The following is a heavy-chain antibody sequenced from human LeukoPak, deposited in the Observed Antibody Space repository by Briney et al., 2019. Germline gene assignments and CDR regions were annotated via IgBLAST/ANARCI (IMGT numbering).Heavy chain of an antibody. CDR2: IYYSGST. Sequence: SETLSLICTVSGGSISSYYWSWIRQPPGKGLEWIGYIYYSGSTNYNPSLNSRVTISVDTSKNQFSLKLSSVTAADTAVYYCARGTGSSRYAYFDYWGQGTLVTVSS. CDR1: GGSISSYY. CDR3: ARGTGSSRYAYFDY. V-gene: IGHV4-59*01. J-gene: IGHJ4*02. D-gene: IGHD6-13*01.